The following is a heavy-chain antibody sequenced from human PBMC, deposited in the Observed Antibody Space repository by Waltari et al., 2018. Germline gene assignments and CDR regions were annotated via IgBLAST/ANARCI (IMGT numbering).Heavy chain of an antibody. CDR2: ISFDGSDK. CDR3: VRGGLSIAARSGFDH. J-gene: IGHJ4*02. V-gene: IGHV3-30*04. CDR1: GFRFRDYA. D-gene: IGHD6-6*01. Sequence: QVHLVESGGGVVQPGGSLRLSCVASGFRFRDYAMHWVRQAPDKGLEWLAVISFDGSDKQYADSVKGRFTISRDNSKNTLFLQMDSPGPEDTAVFHCVRGGLSIAARSGFDHWGRGTLVAVSS.